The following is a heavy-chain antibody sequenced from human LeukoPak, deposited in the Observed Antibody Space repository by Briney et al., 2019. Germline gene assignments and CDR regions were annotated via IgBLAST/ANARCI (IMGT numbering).Heavy chain of an antibody. CDR1: GFTFNSYS. D-gene: IGHD7-27*01. V-gene: IGHV3-48*02. CDR2: ISSSTSRI. J-gene: IGHJ4*02. Sequence: PGGSLRLSCGASGFTFNSYSMNWVRQAPGKGLEWVSYISSSTSRIYYADSVEGRFTISRDSARRSLFLQMNSLRDEDTAVYYCARDIHWAFDYWGQGTLVTVSS. CDR3: ARDIHWAFDY.